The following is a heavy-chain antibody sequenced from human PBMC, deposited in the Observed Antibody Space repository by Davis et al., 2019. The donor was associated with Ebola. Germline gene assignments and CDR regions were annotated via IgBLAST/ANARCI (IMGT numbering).Heavy chain of an antibody. J-gene: IGHJ4*02. D-gene: IGHD6-19*01. CDR3: ARVAGDYYFDY. CDR1: GYTFTSYY. Sequence: ASVKVSCKASGYTFTSYYMHWVRHAPGQGLEWMGIINPSGGSTSYAQKFQGRVTMTRDTSTSTVYMELSSLRSEDTAVYYCARVAGDYYFDYWGQGTLVTVSS. CDR2: INPSGGST. V-gene: IGHV1-46*01.